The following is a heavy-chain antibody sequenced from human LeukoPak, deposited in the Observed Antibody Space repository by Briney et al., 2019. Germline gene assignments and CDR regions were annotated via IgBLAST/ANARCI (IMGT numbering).Heavy chain of an antibody. CDR2: INHSGST. V-gene: IGHV4-34*01. CDR1: GGSFSGYY. Sequence: KPSETLSLTCAVYGGSFSGYYWSWIRQPPGKGLEWIEEINHSGSTNYNPSLKSRVTISVDTSKNQFSLKLSSVTAADTAVYYCARGVGYQLPHYYFDYWGQGTLVTVSS. D-gene: IGHD2-2*01. J-gene: IGHJ4*02. CDR3: ARGVGYQLPHYYFDY.